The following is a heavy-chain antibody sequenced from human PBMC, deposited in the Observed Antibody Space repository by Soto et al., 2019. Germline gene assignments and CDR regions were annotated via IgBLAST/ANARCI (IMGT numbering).Heavy chain of an antibody. J-gene: IGHJ4*02. CDR2: IYYSGST. Sequence: PSETLSLTCTVSGGSISSYYWSWIRQPPGKGLEWIGYIYYSGSTNYNPSLKSRVTISVDTSKNQFSLKLSSVTAADTAAYYCARLWGGSYPSIAAAGPFDYWGQGTLVTVSS. CDR3: ARLWGGSYPSIAAAGPFDY. V-gene: IGHV4-59*01. D-gene: IGHD6-13*01. CDR1: GGSISSYY.